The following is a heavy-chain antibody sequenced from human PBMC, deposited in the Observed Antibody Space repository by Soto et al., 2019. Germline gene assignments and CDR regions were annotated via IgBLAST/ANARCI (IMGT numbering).Heavy chain of an antibody. CDR2: TSGSGVGT. CDR1: GFTFSIYA. D-gene: IGHD3-16*01. CDR3: AKWGTTQNYYYYYYMDV. J-gene: IGHJ6*03. V-gene: IGHV3-23*01. Sequence: GGSLRLSCAASGFTFSIYAMSWFRQAPGKGLEWVSATSGSGVGTYYADSVKGRFTISRDNSKNTLYLQMNSLSAEDTAVYYCAKWGTTQNYYYYYYMDVWGKGTTVTVSS.